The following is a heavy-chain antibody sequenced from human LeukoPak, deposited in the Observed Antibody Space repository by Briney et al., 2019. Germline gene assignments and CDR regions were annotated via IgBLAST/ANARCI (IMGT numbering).Heavy chain of an antibody. CDR2: IHYTGAT. J-gene: IGHJ2*01. Sequence: PSETLSLTCAGYGGAFRGYYWSWIRQPPGQGLEWIGEIHYTGATNYKPSLKSRVTISGDPSKNQVSLRVSSVTAADTAVYYCARGVLGPYYFDLWGRGTLVTVSS. D-gene: IGHD7-27*01. CDR1: GGAFRGYY. V-gene: IGHV4-34*01. CDR3: ARGVLGPYYFDL.